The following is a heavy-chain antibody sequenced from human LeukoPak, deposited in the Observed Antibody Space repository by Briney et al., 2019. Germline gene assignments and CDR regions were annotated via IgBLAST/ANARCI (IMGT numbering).Heavy chain of an antibody. CDR2: IYTSSYITEIT. V-gene: IGHV4-4*07. CDR1: GGSISASY. CDR3: AKGNGDDDGFDS. Sequence: PSEALSLPRTVSGGSISASYWSWIRQPAGKGLEWIGRIYTSSYITEITNYNPSLKSRVTLSIDTSRNQFSLRLYSVTAADTAMFYCAKGNGDDDGFDSWGQGTMVTVSS. J-gene: IGHJ3*02. D-gene: IGHD4-17*01.